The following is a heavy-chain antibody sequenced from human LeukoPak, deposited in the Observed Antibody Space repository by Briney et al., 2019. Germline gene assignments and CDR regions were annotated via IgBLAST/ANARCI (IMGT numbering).Heavy chain of an antibody. CDR3: ARHLYNWKEDAFDI. V-gene: IGHV4-39*01. CDR1: GGSISSSSYY. Sequence: SETLCLSCTVSGGSISSSSYYWGWIRQPPGKGLEWIGSIYYSGSTYYNPSLKSRVTISVDTSKNQFSLKLSSVTAADSAVYYCARHLYNWKEDAFDIWGQGTMVTVSS. J-gene: IGHJ3*02. CDR2: IYYSGST. D-gene: IGHD1-20*01.